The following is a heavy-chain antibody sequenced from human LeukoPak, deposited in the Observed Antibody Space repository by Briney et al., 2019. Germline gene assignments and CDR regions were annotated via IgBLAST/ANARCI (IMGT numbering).Heavy chain of an antibody. D-gene: IGHD6-19*01. Sequence: GGSLRLSCAASGFTFSTYSMTWVRQGPGKGLEWVSSIYPSGDSTFYADSVKGRFAISRDNSKNTLYLQMSSLRTEDTAIYYCAKDVVPDSGWDLDCWGQGTLVTVSS. V-gene: IGHV3-23*01. J-gene: IGHJ4*02. CDR2: IYPSGDST. CDR3: AKDVVPDSGWDLDC. CDR1: GFTFSTYS.